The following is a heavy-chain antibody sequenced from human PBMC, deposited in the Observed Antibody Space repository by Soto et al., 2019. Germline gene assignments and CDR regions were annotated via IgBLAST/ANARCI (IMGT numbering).Heavy chain of an antibody. CDR2: IYSGGST. V-gene: IGHV3-66*01. J-gene: IGHJ4*02. Sequence: GGSLRLSCAASGFPVSTKYMSWVRQAPGKGLEWVSVIYSGGSTFYADSVRGRFTISRDNSKNTVNLQMNSLRAEDTAVYYCARDPWAADYWGQGTLVTVSS. CDR3: ARDPWAADY. CDR1: GFPVSTKY. D-gene: IGHD3-16*01.